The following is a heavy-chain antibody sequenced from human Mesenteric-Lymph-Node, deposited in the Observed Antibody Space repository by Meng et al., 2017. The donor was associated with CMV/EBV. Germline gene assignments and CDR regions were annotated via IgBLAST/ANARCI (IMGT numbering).Heavy chain of an antibody. V-gene: IGHV3-30-3*01. D-gene: IGHD2-2*01. Sequence: GGSLRLSCAASGFTFSSYVMHWVRQAPGKGLEWVAVTSYDGSNEYHADSVKGRFTISRDNSKNTLYLQMNSLRAEDTAVYYCAKDSGGIVVVPASPDYWGQGTLVTVSS. J-gene: IGHJ4*02. CDR3: AKDSGGIVVVPASPDY. CDR2: TSYDGSNE. CDR1: GFTFSSYV.